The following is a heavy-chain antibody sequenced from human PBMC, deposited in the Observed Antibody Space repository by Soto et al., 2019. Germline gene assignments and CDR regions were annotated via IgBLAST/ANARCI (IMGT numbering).Heavy chain of an antibody. V-gene: IGHV2-5*02. J-gene: IGHJ5*02. D-gene: IGHD3-10*01. CDR1: GFSLSTSGVG. Sequence: QITLKESGPPLVKPTQTLTLTCTFSGFSLSTSGVGVGWIRQPPGKALEWLALIYWDDDKRYSPSLKSTLTIPKDTSKNQVVLTMTNMDPVDTATYYCAHSSYYYGSGIPIDPWGQGTLVTVSS. CDR2: IYWDDDK. CDR3: AHSSYYYGSGIPIDP.